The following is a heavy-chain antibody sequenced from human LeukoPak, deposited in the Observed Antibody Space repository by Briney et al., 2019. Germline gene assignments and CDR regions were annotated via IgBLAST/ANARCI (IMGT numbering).Heavy chain of an antibody. CDR3: ASGDYSNAWFDP. J-gene: IGHJ5*02. CDR1: GYTFTSYD. V-gene: IGHV1-8*01. D-gene: IGHD4-11*01. CDR2: MNPNSGNT. Sequence: GASVKVSCKASGYTFTSYDINWVRQATGQGLEWMGWMNPNSGNTGYAQKFQGRVTMTRNTPISTAYMELSSLRSEDTAVYYCASGDYSNAWFDPWGQGTLVTVSS.